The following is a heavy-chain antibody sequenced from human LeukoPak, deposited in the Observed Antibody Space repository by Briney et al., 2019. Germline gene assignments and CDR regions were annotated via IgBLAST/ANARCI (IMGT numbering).Heavy chain of an antibody. J-gene: IGHJ4*02. D-gene: IGHD3-3*01. CDR1: GGSVSSSGSF. Sequence: SETLSLTCTVSGGSVSSSGSFWGWIRQPPGKGLERIATIYYSGSTYYNPSLKRRVTISVDTSKNQFSLKVISVTAADSAVYYCATGTIFGVLLQWGQGTVVTVSS. CDR3: ATGTIFGVLLQ. CDR2: IYYSGST. V-gene: IGHV4-39*01.